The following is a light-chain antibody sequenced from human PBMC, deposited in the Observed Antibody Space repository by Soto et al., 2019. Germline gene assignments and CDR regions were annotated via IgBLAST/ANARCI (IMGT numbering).Light chain of an antibody. Sequence: EIVMAQSPATLSVSPGERATLSCRASQSVSSNLAWYQQKPDQAPRLLIYGASTRATGIPARFSGSGSGTELTLTISSLQSEDFAVYYCQQYNNWLALTFGGGTKVDIK. V-gene: IGKV3-15*01. J-gene: IGKJ4*01. CDR2: GAS. CDR1: QSVSSN. CDR3: QQYNNWLALT.